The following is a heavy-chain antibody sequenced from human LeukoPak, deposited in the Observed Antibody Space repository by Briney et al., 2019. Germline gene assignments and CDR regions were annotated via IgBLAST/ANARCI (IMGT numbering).Heavy chain of an antibody. J-gene: IGHJ4*02. CDR3: ARHSKIKTSPLNF. CDR1: GGSISGYY. D-gene: IGHD5-24*01. Sequence: SETLYLTCTVSGGSISGYYWSWIRQPPGKGLEWIGYIHDSGTTNYNPSLRSRVAMSVDTSKNRFSLHLNSVIAADTAIYYCARHSKIKTSPLNFWGQGTLVTVSS. V-gene: IGHV4-59*08. CDR2: IHDSGTT.